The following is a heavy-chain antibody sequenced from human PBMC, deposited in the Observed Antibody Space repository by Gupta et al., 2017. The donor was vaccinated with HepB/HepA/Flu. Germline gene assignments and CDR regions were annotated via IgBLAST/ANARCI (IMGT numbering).Heavy chain of an antibody. CDR3: ARVDYDYVWGSYTQYYFDY. Sequence: QVQLQESGPGLVKPSQTLSLTCTVSGGSIRSGGYYWSWIRQHPGKGLEWIGYIYYSGSTHYNPSLKSRVTISVDTSKNQFSLKLSSVTAADTAVYYCARVDYDYVWGSYTQYYFDYWGQGTLVTVSS. J-gene: IGHJ4*02. CDR2: IYYSGST. D-gene: IGHD3-16*01. V-gene: IGHV4-31*03. CDR1: GGSIRSGGYY.